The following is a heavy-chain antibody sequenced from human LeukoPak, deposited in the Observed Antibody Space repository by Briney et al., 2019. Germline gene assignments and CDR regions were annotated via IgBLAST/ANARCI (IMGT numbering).Heavy chain of an antibody. V-gene: IGHV1-69*13. J-gene: IGHJ4*02. CDR3: ARDVISGSGSYLLDY. Sequence: GASVKVSCKASGGTFSSYAISWVRQAPGQGLEWMGGIIPIFGTANYAQKFQGRVTITADESTSTAYMELSSLRSEDTAVYYCARDVISGSGSYLLDYWGQGTLVTVSS. CDR2: IIPIFGTA. D-gene: IGHD3-10*01. CDR1: GGTFSSYA.